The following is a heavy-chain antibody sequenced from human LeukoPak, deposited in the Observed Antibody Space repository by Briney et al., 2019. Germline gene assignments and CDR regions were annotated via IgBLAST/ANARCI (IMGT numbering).Heavy chain of an antibody. D-gene: IGHD4-23*01. CDR3: ARGDYGGTQTTFDI. J-gene: IGHJ3*02. CDR2: ISYDGSNK. Sequence: PGGSLRLSCAASGFTFSSYAMHWVRQAPGKGLEWVAVISYDGSNKYYADSVKGRFTISRDNSKNTLYLQMNSLRAEDTAVYYCARGDYGGTQTTFDIWGQGTMVTVSS. V-gene: IGHV3-30-3*01. CDR1: GFTFSSYA.